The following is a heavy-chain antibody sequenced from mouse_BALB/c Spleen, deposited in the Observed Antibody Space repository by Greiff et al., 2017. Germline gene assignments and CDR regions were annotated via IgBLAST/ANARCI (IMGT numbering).Heavy chain of an antibody. J-gene: IGHJ4*01. CDR1: GFTFSSYT. CDR2: ISNGGGST. Sequence: EVMLVESGGGLVQPGGSLKLSCAASGFTFSSYTMSWVRQTPEKRLEWVAYISNGGGSTYYPDTVKGRFTISRDNAKNTLYLQMSSLKSEDTAMYYCARRDYTYAMDYWGQGTSVTVSS. CDR3: ARRDYTYAMDY. V-gene: IGHV5-12-2*01. D-gene: IGHD2-4*01.